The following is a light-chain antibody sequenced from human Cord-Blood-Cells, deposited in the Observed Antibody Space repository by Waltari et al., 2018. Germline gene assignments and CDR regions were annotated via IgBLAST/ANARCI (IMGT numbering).Light chain of an antibody. J-gene: IGLJ1*01. CDR3: CSYAGSSTYV. V-gene: IGLV2-23*01. CDR2: EGS. CDR1: SSDVGSYNI. Sequence: QSALTQPASVSGSPGQSITISCTGTSSDVGSYNIVSWYQQPPAKAPKLMIYEGSKRPSRVSNRYAGSKSGNTASLRIAGLQAEDEADYYCCSYAGSSTYVFGTGTKVTVL.